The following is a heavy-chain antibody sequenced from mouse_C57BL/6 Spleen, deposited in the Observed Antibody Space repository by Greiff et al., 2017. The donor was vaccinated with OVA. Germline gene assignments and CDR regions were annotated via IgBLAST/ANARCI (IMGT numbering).Heavy chain of an antibody. CDR1: GYAFSSYW. V-gene: IGHV1-80*01. Sequence: VMLVESGAELVKPGASVKISCKASGYAFSSYWMNWVKQRPGKGLEWIGQIYPGDGDTNYNGKFKGKATLTADKSSSTAYMQLSSLTSEDSAVYFCARSTGTGYFDVWGTGTTVTVSS. D-gene: IGHD4-1*01. CDR2: IYPGDGDT. J-gene: IGHJ1*03. CDR3: ARSTGTGYFDV.